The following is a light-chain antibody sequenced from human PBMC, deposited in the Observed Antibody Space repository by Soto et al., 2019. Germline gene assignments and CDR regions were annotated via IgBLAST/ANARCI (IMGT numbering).Light chain of an antibody. CDR1: RDIGDR. CDR3: QQYNSYSYT. V-gene: IGKV1-5*03. CDR2: TAS. Sequence: DIQMTQSPSSVSASVGDRVTITCRASRDIGDRLAWFRHKPGKAPQLLIQTASTLVRETPSRFSGSGSGTEFTLTITSLQPDDFATYYCQQYNSYSYTFGQGTKVDIK. J-gene: IGKJ2*01.